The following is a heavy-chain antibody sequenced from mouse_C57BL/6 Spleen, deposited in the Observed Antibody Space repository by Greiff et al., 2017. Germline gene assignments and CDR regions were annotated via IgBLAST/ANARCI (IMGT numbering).Heavy chain of an antibody. V-gene: IGHV5-17*01. CDR1: GFTFSDYG. CDR3: ARSGTSVRYYFDY. Sequence: DVMLVESGGGLVKPGGSLKLSCAASGFTFSDYGMHWVRQAPEKGLEWVAYISSGSSTIYYADTVKGRFTISRDNAKNTLFLQMTSLRSEDTAMYYCARSGTSVRYYFDYWGQGTTLTVSS. J-gene: IGHJ2*01. CDR2: ISSGSSTI. D-gene: IGHD4-1*01.